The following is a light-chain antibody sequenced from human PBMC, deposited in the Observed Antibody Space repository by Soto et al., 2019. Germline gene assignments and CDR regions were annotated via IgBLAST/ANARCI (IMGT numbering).Light chain of an antibody. J-gene: IGKJ4*01. CDR3: QQYGNSPLT. CDR1: QNVDSNS. CDR2: GAS. V-gene: IGKV3-20*01. Sequence: EIVLAQSPGTLSLSPGERATLSCRASQNVDSNSLAWYQQKPGQAPRIIIFGASGRATGIPDRFSGSGSGTDFTLTISRLEPEDFALYYCQQYGNSPLTFGGGTKVDIK.